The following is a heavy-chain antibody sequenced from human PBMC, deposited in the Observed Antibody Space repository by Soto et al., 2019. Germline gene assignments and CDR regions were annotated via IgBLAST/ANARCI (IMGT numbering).Heavy chain of an antibody. CDR3: ARGRDDCWSGYSLWFDP. J-gene: IGHJ5*02. CDR2: IYYTGST. Sequence: SETLSLTCTVSSGSISTYYWSWIRQPPGKGLEWIGYIYYTGSTNYNPSLKTRVAISVDTSKNQFSLKLSSVTAADTAVYYCARGRDDCWSGYSLWFDPWGQGTLVTVSS. CDR1: SGSISTYY. D-gene: IGHD3-3*01. V-gene: IGHV4-59*12.